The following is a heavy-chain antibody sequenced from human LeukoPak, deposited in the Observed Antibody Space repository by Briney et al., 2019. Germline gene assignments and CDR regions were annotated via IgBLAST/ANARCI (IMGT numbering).Heavy chain of an antibody. D-gene: IGHD2-2*01. CDR1: GYTFTGYY. CDR3: ARDRVYCSSTSCYGPAYYFDY. Sequence: ASVKVSCKASGYTFTGYYMHCVRQAPGQGLEWMGWINPNSGGTNYAQKFQGGVTMTRDTSISTAYMELSRLRSDDTAVYYCARDRVYCSSTSCYGPAYYFDYWGQGTLVTVSS. J-gene: IGHJ4*02. CDR2: INPNSGGT. V-gene: IGHV1-2*02.